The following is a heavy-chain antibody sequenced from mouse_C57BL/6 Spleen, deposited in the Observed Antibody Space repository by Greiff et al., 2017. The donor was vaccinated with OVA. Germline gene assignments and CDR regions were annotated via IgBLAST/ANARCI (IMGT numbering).Heavy chain of an antibody. Sequence: QVQLQQSGPELVKPGASVKLSCKASGYTFTSYDINWVKQRPGQGLEWIGWIYPRDGSTKYNEKFKGKATLTVDTSSSTAYMELHSLTSEDSAVYFCAKIYDGYYSYFDYWGQGTTLTVSS. V-gene: IGHV1-85*01. CDR1: GYTFTSYD. D-gene: IGHD2-3*01. CDR3: AKIYDGYYSYFDY. J-gene: IGHJ2*01. CDR2: IYPRDGST.